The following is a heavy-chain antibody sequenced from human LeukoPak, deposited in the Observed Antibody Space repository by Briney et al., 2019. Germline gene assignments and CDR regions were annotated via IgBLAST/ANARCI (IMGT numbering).Heavy chain of an antibody. CDR2: IKQDGSKK. J-gene: IGHJ4*02. V-gene: IGHV3-7*04. CDR3: TRVGYIDEGIDY. CDR1: GFTVSDNY. D-gene: IGHD5-24*01. Sequence: GGSLRLSCEVSGFTVSDNYMTWVRQAPGKGLEWVANIKQDGSKKSYVDSVKGRFTISRDNAKNSLYLQMNSLRAEDTAIYYCTRVGYIDEGIDYWGQGTLVTVSS.